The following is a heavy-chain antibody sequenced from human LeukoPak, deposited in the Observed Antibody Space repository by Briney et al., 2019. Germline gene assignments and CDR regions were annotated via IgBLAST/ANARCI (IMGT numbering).Heavy chain of an antibody. J-gene: IGHJ4*02. CDR1: GGSISRGEYY. CDR3: ARGPSWDDFDY. D-gene: IGHD1-26*01. V-gene: IGHV4-30-4*01. Sequence: SETLSLTCSVSGGSISRGEYYWGWIRQTPGKGLEWIGYIYYSGSTFYNPSLKSRVTISVDTSKNQFSLKLSSVTAADTAVCYCARGPSWDDFDYRGQGTLVTVSS. CDR2: IYYSGST.